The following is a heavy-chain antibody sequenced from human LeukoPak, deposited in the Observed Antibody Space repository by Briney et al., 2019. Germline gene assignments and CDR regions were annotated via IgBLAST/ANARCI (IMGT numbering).Heavy chain of an antibody. CDR2: TYYRSKWYN. CDR1: GDSVSSNSAA. V-gene: IGHV6-1*01. J-gene: IGHJ4*02. D-gene: IGHD2-8*01. Sequence: SQTLSLTCAISGDSVSSNSAAWNWIRQSPSRGLEWLGRTYYRSKWYNDYAVSVKSRITINPDTSKNQFSLQLNSVTAADTAVYYCARAAHDLLMVYARPFDYWGQGTLVTVSS. CDR3: ARAAHDLLMVYARPFDY.